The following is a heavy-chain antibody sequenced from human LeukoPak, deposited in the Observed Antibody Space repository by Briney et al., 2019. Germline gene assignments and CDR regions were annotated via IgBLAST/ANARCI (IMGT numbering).Heavy chain of an antibody. CDR3: ARGQRAHVEWYYYMDV. CDR2: ISYDGSNK. V-gene: IGHV3-30*04. Sequence: GGTLRLSCAASGFTFSSYAIHWVRQALGKGLEWVAVISYDGSNKYYADSVKGRFTISRDNSKNTLYLQMNSLRADDTAVYYCARGQRAHVEWYYYMDVWGKGTTVTVSS. CDR1: GFTFSSYA. D-gene: IGHD1-26*01. J-gene: IGHJ6*03.